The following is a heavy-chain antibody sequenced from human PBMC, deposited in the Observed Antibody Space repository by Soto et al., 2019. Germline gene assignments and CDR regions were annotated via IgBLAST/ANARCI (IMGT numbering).Heavy chain of an antibody. CDR2: IYYSGST. V-gene: IGHV4-31*03. J-gene: IGHJ5*02. Sequence: LSQTCSVGGGCISSGGSYWSWNSQHPGKGLEWIGYIYYSGSTYYNPSLKSRVTISVDTSKNQFSLKLSSVTAADTAVYYCARVSDVDTAMVISFDPWGQGTLVTVSS. D-gene: IGHD5-18*01. CDR1: GGCISSGGSY. CDR3: ARVSDVDTAMVISFDP.